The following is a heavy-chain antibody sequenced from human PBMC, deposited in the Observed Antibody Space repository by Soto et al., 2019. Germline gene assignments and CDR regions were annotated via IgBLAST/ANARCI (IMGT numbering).Heavy chain of an antibody. Sequence: GESLKISCKGSGYSFTSYWISWVRQMPGKGLEWMGRIDPSDSYTNYSPSFQGHVTISADKSISTAYLQWSSLKASDTAMYYCARLEIVVVPAAILYYYYYGMDVWGQGTTVTVS. J-gene: IGHJ6*02. D-gene: IGHD2-2*02. CDR3: ARLEIVVVPAAILYYYYYGMDV. CDR1: GYSFTSYW. V-gene: IGHV5-10-1*01. CDR2: IDPSDSYT.